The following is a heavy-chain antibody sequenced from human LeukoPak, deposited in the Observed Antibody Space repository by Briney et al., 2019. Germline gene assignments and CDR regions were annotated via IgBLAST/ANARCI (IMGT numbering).Heavy chain of an antibody. CDR3: AKKNSGLHPFDF. J-gene: IGHJ4*02. V-gene: IGHV3-23*01. CDR2: ISSSGGDT. CDR1: GFSFSSSP. Sequence: GGSLRLSCAASGFSFSSSPMSWVRQAPGKRLEWVSGISSSGGDTPYADSVKGRFTISRDNSKNTLYLQMNSLRAEDTAVHYCAKKNSGLHPFDFWGQGTLVIVSS. D-gene: IGHD4-23*01.